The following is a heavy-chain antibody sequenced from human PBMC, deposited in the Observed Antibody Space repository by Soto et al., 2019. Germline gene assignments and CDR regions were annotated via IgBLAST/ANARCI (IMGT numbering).Heavy chain of an antibody. J-gene: IGHJ6*04. Sequence: ASVKVSCKASGYTFTSYGISWVRQAPGQGLEWMGWISAYNGNTNYAQKLQGRVTMTTDTSTSTAYMELRSLRSDDTAVYYCAREWDYDSSGYKYGMDVWGKGSTVTVYS. CDR2: ISAYNGNT. V-gene: IGHV1-18*01. D-gene: IGHD3-22*01. CDR3: AREWDYDSSGYKYGMDV. CDR1: GYTFTSYG.